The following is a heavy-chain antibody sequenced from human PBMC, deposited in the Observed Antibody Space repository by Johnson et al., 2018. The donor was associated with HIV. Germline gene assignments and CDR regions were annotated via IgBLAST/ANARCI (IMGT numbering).Heavy chain of an antibody. CDR1: GFTFSNSA. V-gene: IGHV3-30-3*01. D-gene: IGHD4-17*01. CDR3: ARSDYGLNPGAFDI. Sequence: QVQLVESGGGVVQPGRALRLSCAASGFTFSNSAMHWVRQAPGKGLEWVAVISYDGDNVYYAASVKGRFTISRDNSNNTLYLQMNTLRVADTAVYYCARSDYGLNPGAFDIWGQGTMVTVSS. CDR2: ISYDGDNV. J-gene: IGHJ3*02.